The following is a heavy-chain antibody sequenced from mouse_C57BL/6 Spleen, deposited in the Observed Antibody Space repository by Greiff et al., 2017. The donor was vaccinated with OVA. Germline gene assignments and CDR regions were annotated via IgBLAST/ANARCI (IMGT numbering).Heavy chain of an antibody. J-gene: IGHJ4*01. V-gene: IGHV5-16*01. CDR3: ARGGYYGNYAMDY. D-gene: IGHD2-1*01. CDR2: INYDGSST. Sequence: DVKLVESEGGLVQPGSSMKLSCTASGFTFSDYYMAWVRQVPEKGLEWVANINYDGSSTYYLDSLKSRFIISRDNAKNILYLQMSSLKSEDTATYYCARGGYYGNYAMDYWGQGTSVTVSS. CDR1: GFTFSDYY.